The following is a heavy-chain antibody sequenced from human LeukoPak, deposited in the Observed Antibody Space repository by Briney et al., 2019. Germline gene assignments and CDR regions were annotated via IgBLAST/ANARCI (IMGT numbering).Heavy chain of an antibody. CDR3: ARSTMTTVTTQEFDY. J-gene: IGHJ4*02. Sequence: GASVKVSCKASGYTFTGYYMHWVRQAPGQGLEWMGWINPNSGGTNYAQKFQGRVTMTRDTSISTAYMELSRLRSDDTAVYYCARSTMTTVTTQEFDYWGQGTLVTVSS. V-gene: IGHV1-2*02. CDR2: INPNSGGT. D-gene: IGHD4-17*01. CDR1: GYTFTGYY.